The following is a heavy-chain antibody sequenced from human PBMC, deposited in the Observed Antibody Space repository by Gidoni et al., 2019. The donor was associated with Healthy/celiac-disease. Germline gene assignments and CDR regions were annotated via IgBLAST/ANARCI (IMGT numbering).Heavy chain of an antibody. CDR1: GFTFSSYA. J-gene: IGHJ4*02. CDR2: ISYDGSNK. D-gene: IGHD6-13*01. CDR3: ASTGAAAGFDY. V-gene: IGHV3-30-3*01. Sequence: QVQLVESGGGVVQPGRSLSLPCPAHGFTFSSYAMHWVRQAPGKGLEWVAVISYDGSNKYYADSVKGRFTISRDNSKNTLYLQMNSLRAEDTAVYYCASTGAAAGFDYWGQGTLVTVSS.